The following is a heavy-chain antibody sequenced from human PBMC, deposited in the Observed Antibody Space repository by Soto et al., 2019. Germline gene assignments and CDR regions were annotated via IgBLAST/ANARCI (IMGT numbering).Heavy chain of an antibody. V-gene: IGHV1-69*12. CDR3: ARKRDAVEMATRGSYSYGMDV. CDR1: GGTFSSYA. CDR2: IIPIFGTA. Sequence: QVQLVQSGAEVKKPGSSVKVSCKASGGTFSSYAISWVRQAPGQGLEWMGGIIPIFGTANYAQKFQGRVTITADESTSTAYMELSSLRSEDTAVYYCARKRDAVEMATRGSYSYGMDVWGQGTTVTVSS. J-gene: IGHJ6*02. D-gene: IGHD5-12*01.